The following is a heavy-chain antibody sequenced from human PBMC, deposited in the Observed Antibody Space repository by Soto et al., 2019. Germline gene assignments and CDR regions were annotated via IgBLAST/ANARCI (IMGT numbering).Heavy chain of an antibody. CDR2: IIPFFHTP. D-gene: IGHD2-21*01. Sequence: QVHLVQSGAEVKKPGSSVKLSCWASGDTFSNYALTWVRQAPGQGLEWMGRIIPFFHTPHYAQKFQDRVTITADESTSTVYMELSSLRSEDTAVYYCARWAAYSDSNNFYPPFDYWGQGALVTVSS. J-gene: IGHJ4*02. CDR3: ARWAAYSDSNNFYPPFDY. V-gene: IGHV1-69*15. CDR1: GDTFSNYA.